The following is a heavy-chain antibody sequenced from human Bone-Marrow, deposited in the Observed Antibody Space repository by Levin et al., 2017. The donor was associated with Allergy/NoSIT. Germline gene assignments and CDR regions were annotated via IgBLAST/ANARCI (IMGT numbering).Heavy chain of an antibody. V-gene: IGHV3-15*01. CDR2: IKSKTDGGTT. CDR3: TTAGRRWLVGEVY. D-gene: IGHD6-19*01. J-gene: IGHJ4*02. CDR1: GFTFSNAW. Sequence: GGSLRLSCAASGFTFSNAWMSWVRQAPGKGLEWVGRIKSKTDGGTTDYAAPVKGRFTISRDDSKNTLYLQMNSLKTEDTAVYYCTTAGRRWLVGEVYWGQGTLVTVSS.